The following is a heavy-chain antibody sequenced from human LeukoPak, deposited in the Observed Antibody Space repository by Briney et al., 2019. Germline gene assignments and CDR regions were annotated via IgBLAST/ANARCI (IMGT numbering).Heavy chain of an antibody. Sequence: GRSLRLSCAASGFTFSSYAMHWVRQAPGKGLEWVAVISYDGSNKYYADSVKGRFTISRDNSKNTLYLQMNSLRAEDTAVYYCARDFILFGELLYAHHNWFDPWGQGTLVTVSS. CDR1: GFTFSSYA. CDR3: ARDFILFGELLYAHHNWFDP. D-gene: IGHD3-10*01. V-gene: IGHV3-30-3*01. J-gene: IGHJ5*02. CDR2: ISYDGSNK.